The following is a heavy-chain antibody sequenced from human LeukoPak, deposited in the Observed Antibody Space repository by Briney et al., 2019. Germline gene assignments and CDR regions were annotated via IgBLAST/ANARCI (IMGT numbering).Heavy chain of an antibody. CDR2: IKQDGSEK. D-gene: IGHD6-19*01. V-gene: IGHV3-7*01. CDR1: AFNFTTYW. CDR3: ARDKPKYSSGWYKDY. Sequence: PGESLRLSCTASAFNFTTYWMTWVRQAPEKGLEWVANIKQDGSEKYYVDSVKGRFTISRDNAKNSLYLQMNSLRAEDTAVYYCARDKPKYSSGWYKDYWGQGTLVTVSS. J-gene: IGHJ4*02.